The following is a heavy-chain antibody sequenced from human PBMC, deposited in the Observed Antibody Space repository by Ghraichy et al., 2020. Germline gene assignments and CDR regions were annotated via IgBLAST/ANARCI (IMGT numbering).Heavy chain of an antibody. CDR1: GVSINGSF. D-gene: IGHD4-11*01. V-gene: IGHV4-59*01. CDR3: ARDARVSPDYRFDY. J-gene: IGHJ4*02. CDR2: IYHTGSS. Sequence: SETLSLTCTVSGVSINGSFWSWIRQPPGKELEWIGYIYHTGSSSYSPSLKSRVAISVDMSKNQISLQLTSVTAADTAVYYCARDARVSPDYRFDYWGQGTLVFVAS.